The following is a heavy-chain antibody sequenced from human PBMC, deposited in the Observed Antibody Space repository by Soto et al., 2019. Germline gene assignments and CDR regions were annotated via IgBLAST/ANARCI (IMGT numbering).Heavy chain of an antibody. V-gene: IGHV1-2*04. CDR2: INPNSGGT. Sequence: DSVKVSCKASGYTFTGYYMHWVRQAPGQGLEWMGWINPNSGGTNYAQKFQGWVTMTRDTSISTAYMELSRLRSDDTAVYYCARVDFWSGNYFDCWGQGTLVTVSS. D-gene: IGHD3-3*01. CDR1: GYTFTGYY. J-gene: IGHJ4*02. CDR3: ARVDFWSGNYFDC.